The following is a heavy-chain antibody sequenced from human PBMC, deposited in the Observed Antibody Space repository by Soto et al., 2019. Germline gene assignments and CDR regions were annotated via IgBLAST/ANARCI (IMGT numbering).Heavy chain of an antibody. CDR2: ISAYNGNT. D-gene: IGHD4-4*01. CDR3: ARDLSPTVTNAFDI. V-gene: IGHV1-18*01. CDR1: GYTFTSYG. J-gene: IGHJ3*02. Sequence: ASVKVTCKASGYTFTSYGISWVRQATGQGLEWMGWISAYNGNTNYAQKLQGRVTMTTDTSTSTAYMELRSLRCDDTVVYYCARDLSPTVTNAFDIWGQGTMVTVSS.